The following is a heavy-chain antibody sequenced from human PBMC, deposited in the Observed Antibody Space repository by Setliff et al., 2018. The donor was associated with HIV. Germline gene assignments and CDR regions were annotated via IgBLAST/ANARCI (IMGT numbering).Heavy chain of an antibody. CDR1: GFTFSSYA. J-gene: IGHJ4*02. D-gene: IGHD3-22*01. CDR3: VTGVGTSSVDY. CDR2: IKTKTQRGTT. V-gene: IGHV3-15*01. Sequence: PGGSLRLSCAASGFTFSSYAMGWVRQAPGKGLEWVGRIKTKTQRGTTDYAAPAKGRFIISRDDSKNTLYLQMNSLRSEDTAVYYCVTGVGTSSVDYWGQGTMVTVSS.